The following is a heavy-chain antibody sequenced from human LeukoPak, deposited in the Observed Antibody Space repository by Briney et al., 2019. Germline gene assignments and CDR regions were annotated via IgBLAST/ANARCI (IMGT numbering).Heavy chain of an antibody. Sequence: SETLSLTCVVYGGFFSGYYWSWIRQPPGKGLEWIGQIQHSGSAYYNPSLRSRVTISIDTSQNQFSLELSSVTAADTAVYYCARHGGYYFDYWGQGTLVTVSS. D-gene: IGHD3-16*01. V-gene: IGHV4-34*01. J-gene: IGHJ4*02. CDR1: GGFFSGYY. CDR3: ARHGGYYFDY. CDR2: IQHSGSA.